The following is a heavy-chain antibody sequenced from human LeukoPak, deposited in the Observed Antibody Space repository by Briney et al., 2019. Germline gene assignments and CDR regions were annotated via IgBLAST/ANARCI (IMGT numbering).Heavy chain of an antibody. CDR1: GFTVSSNY. CDR3: AKGGYYYGPSWVDP. Sequence: GGSLRLSCAASGFTVSSNYMSWVRQAPGKGLEWVSVIYSGGSTYYADSVKGRFTISRDNSKNTLYLQMNSLRAEDTAVYYCAKGGYYYGPSWVDPWGQGTLVTVSS. V-gene: IGHV3-53*05. J-gene: IGHJ5*02. CDR2: IYSGGST. D-gene: IGHD3-10*01.